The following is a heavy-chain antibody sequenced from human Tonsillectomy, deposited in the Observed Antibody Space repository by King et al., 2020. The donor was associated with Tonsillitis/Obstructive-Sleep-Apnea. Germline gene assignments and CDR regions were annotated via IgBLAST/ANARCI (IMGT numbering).Heavy chain of an antibody. CDR3: ARVEGYHDGIGYYSYYMDV. Sequence: QLVQSGAEVKKPGASVKVSCKASGYTFTSYDVNWVRQATGQGLEWMGWMNPNSGSTDYAQKFQGRVTMTRSTSISTAYMELSSLTSEDTAVYYCARVEGYHDGIGYYSYYMDVWGKGTTVTVSS. D-gene: IGHD3-22*01. CDR1: GYTFTSYD. J-gene: IGHJ6*03. V-gene: IGHV1-8*01. CDR2: MNPNSGST.